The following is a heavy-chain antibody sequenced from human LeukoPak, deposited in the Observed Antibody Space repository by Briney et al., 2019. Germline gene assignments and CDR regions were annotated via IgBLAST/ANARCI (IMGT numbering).Heavy chain of an antibody. Sequence: SGTLSLTCAVSGGSISSSNWWSWVRQPPGKGLEWIGEIYHSGSTYYNPSLKSRVTISVNTSKNQFSLKLSSVTAADTAVYYCARPRSYYDFWSGPSGDDAFDIWGQGTMVTVSS. V-gene: IGHV4-4*02. J-gene: IGHJ3*02. CDR3: ARPRSYYDFWSGPSGDDAFDI. CDR1: GGSISSSNW. D-gene: IGHD3-3*01. CDR2: IYHSGST.